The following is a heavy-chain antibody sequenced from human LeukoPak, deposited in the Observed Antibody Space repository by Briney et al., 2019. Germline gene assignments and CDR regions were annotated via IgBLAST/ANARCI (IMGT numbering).Heavy chain of an antibody. J-gene: IGHJ4*02. D-gene: IGHD1-1*01. CDR3: APAPRTGTGTPLDY. CDR1: GFTFSSYS. CDR2: ISSSSSYI. V-gene: IGHV3-21*01. Sequence: TGGSLRLSCAASGFTFSSYSMNWVRQAPGKGLEWVSSISSSSSYIYYADSVKGRFTISRDNAKNSLYLQMNSLRAEDTAVYYCAPAPRTGTGTPLDYWGQGTLVTVSS.